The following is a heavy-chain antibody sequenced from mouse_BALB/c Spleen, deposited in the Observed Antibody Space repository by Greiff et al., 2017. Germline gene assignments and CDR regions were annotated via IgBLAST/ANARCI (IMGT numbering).Heavy chain of an antibody. CDR2: ISSGGSYT. J-gene: IGHJ4*01. CDR1: GFTFSSYA. V-gene: IGHV5-9-4*01. CDR3: ARDGTTARAMDY. Sequence: VQLKESGGGLVKPGGSLKLSCAASGFTFSSYAMSWVRQSPEKRLEWVAEISSGGSYTYYPDTVTGRFTISRDNAKNTLYLEMSSLRSEDTAMYYCARDGTTARAMDYWGQGTSVTVSS. D-gene: IGHD1-2*01.